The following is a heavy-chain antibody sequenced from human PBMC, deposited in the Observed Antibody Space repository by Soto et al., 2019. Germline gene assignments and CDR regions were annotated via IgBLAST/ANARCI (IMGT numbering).Heavy chain of an antibody. Sequence: PGGSLRLSCATSGFTFSSYAMSWVRQAPGKGLEWVSAISGSGGSTYYADSVKGRFTISRDNSKNTLYLQMNSLRAEDTAVYYWAIVGLAYSYGFEEDWGQGPLVTVS. CDR1: GFTFSSYA. CDR3: AIVGLAYSYGFEED. J-gene: IGHJ4*02. D-gene: IGHD5-18*01. CDR2: ISGSGGST. V-gene: IGHV3-23*01.